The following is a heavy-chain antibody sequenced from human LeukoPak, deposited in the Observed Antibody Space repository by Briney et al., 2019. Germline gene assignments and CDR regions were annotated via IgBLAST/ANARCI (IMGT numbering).Heavy chain of an antibody. D-gene: IGHD6-13*01. CDR2: ISGSGGST. V-gene: IGHV3-23*01. CDR3: AKGVGPAAAGTKH. CDR1: GFTVSRNY. Sequence: GGSLRLSCAASGFTVSRNYMSWVRQAPGKGLEWVSAISGSGGSTYYADSVKGRFTISRDNSKNTLYLQMNSLRAEDTAVYYCAKGVGPAAAGTKHWGQGTLVTVSS. J-gene: IGHJ1*01.